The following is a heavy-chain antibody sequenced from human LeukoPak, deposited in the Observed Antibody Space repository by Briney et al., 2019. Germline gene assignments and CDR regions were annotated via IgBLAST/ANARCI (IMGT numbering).Heavy chain of an antibody. CDR2: IYSGGST. V-gene: IGHV3-53*01. D-gene: IGHD6-13*01. CDR1: GFTVSSNY. CDR3: AKEGDSSSLDY. Sequence: GGSLRLSCAASGFTVSSNYMSWVRQAPGKGPEWVSVIYSGGSTYYGDSVKGRFTISRDNSKNTLYLQMNSLRAEDTAVYYCAKEGDSSSLDYWGQGTLVTVSS. J-gene: IGHJ4*02.